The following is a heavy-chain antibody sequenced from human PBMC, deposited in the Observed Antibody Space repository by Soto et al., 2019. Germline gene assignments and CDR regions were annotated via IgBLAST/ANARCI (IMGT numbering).Heavy chain of an antibody. D-gene: IGHD2-21*01. CDR3: XXXQXYCGPAXSLRWTPWYYFDY. CDR2: INPSGGST. V-gene: IGHV1-46*01. Sequence: QVQLVQSGAEEKKPGASVRIAYKASGCTFARYYMHWVRQAPGQGLEWMGMINPSGGSTTYAESLQGRVSMTMXXXXXXXXXXXXXXXXXXXXXXXXXXXQXYCGPAXSLRWTPWYYFDYWGQGTLVTVSS. CDR1: GCTFARYY. J-gene: IGHJ4*02.